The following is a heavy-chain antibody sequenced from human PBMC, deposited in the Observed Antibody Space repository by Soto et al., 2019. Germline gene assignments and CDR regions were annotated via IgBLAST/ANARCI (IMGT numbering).Heavy chain of an antibody. CDR3: ARPSSSPYYYYGMDV. V-gene: IGHV5-51*01. D-gene: IGHD6-6*01. Sequence: GESLKISCKGSGYSFPSYWIGWVRQMPGKGREWMGIVYPGDSDTRYSPSFQGQVTISADKSISTAYLQWSSLKASDTAMYYCARPSSSPYYYYGMDVWGQGTTVTVSS. J-gene: IGHJ6*02. CDR1: GYSFPSYW. CDR2: VYPGDSDT.